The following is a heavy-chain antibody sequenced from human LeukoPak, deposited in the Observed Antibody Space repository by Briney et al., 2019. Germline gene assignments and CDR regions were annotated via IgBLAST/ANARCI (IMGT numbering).Heavy chain of an antibody. CDR1: GFTFSSYS. CDR2: ISSSSSYI. V-gene: IGHV3-21*01. J-gene: IGHJ6*02. CDR3: ARGSFGYDSSGYYLYYYYYYGMDV. D-gene: IGHD3-22*01. Sequence: PGGSLRLSCAASGFTFSSYSMNWVRQAPGKGLEWVSSISSSSSYIYYADSVKGRFTISRDNAKNLLYLQMNSLRAEDTAVYYCARGSFGYDSSGYYLYYYYYYGMDVWGQGTTVTVSS.